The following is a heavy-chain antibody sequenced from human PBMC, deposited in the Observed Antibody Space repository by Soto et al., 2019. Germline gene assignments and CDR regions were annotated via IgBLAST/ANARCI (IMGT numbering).Heavy chain of an antibody. D-gene: IGHD5-12*01. J-gene: IGHJ4*02. CDR2: IIPIFNSA. CDR1: GGTFNNYA. CDR3: AREVTVASYSFDF. V-gene: IGHV1-69*13. Sequence: SVKVSCKASGGTFNNYALSWVRQAPGQGLEWMGGIIPIFNSANYAQKFQGRVTITADDSTSTAYMELRSLRPDDTAVYYCAREVTVASYSFDFWGQGALVTVSS.